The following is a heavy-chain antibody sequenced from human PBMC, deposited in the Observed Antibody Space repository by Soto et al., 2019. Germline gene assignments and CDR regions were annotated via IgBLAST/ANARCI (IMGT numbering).Heavy chain of an antibody. V-gene: IGHV4-59*01. Sequence: SETLSLTCTVSGGSISSYYWSWIRQPPGKGLEWIGYIYYSGSTNYNPSPKSRVTISVDTSKNQFSLKLSSVTAADTAVYYCARVLGAVAGDNWFDPWGKGTLVTVSS. J-gene: IGHJ5*02. CDR3: ARVLGAVAGDNWFDP. CDR2: IYYSGST. D-gene: IGHD6-19*01. CDR1: GGSISSYY.